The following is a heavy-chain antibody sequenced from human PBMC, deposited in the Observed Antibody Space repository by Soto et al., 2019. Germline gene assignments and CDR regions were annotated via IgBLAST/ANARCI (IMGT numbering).Heavy chain of an antibody. CDR1: VGSIRSGDYY. Sequence: SETLSLTCTVSVGSIRSGDYYWSWIRQPPGKGLEWIGYSYYSGSTYYNPSLKSRVTISVDTSKNQFSLKLSSVTAADTAVYYCATGPASHYYYDSSGYAPLINYWGQGTLVTVSS. CDR3: ATGPASHYYYDSSGYAPLINY. J-gene: IGHJ4*02. V-gene: IGHV4-30-4*01. D-gene: IGHD3-22*01. CDR2: SYYSGST.